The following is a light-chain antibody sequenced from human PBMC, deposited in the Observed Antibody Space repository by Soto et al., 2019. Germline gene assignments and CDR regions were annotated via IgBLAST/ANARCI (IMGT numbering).Light chain of an antibody. Sequence: QPVLTQPPSASGTPGQRVTISCSGSSSNIGSNTVNWYQQVPGTAPKLLIYSNNQRPSGVPDRFSGSKSGTSASLAISGLQSEDEADYYCAAWDDSLNGGGVFGGGTQLTVL. CDR3: AAWDDSLNGGGV. CDR2: SNN. CDR1: SSNIGSNT. J-gene: IGLJ3*02. V-gene: IGLV1-44*01.